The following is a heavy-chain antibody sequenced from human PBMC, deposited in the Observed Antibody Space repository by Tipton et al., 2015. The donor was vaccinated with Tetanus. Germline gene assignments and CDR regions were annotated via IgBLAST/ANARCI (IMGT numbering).Heavy chain of an antibody. CDR3: ARGFGAVSPHYRSTWRSYFGF. D-gene: IGHD2-2*01. CDR1: GTTFSAYY. Sequence: TLSLTCAVSGTTFSAYYWSWIRQPPGKGLEWIGEINPSGSTTYNPSLKSRVTISVDRSKNQFSLEMTSVIAADAAVYYCARGFGAVSPHYRSTWRSYFGFWGQGALVTVPS. J-gene: IGHJ4*01. CDR2: INPSGST. V-gene: IGHV4-34*01.